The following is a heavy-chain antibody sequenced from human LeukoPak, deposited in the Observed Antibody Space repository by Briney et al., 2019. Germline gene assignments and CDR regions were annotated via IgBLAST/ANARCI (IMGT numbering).Heavy chain of an antibody. CDR1: GGSISISSYY. CDR2: IYYSGST. V-gene: IGHV4-39*01. D-gene: IGHD2-2*01. Sequence: SETLSLTCTVSGGSISISSYYWGWIRQPPGKGLEWIGSIYYSGSTYYNPSLKSRVTISVDTSKNQFSLKLSSVTAADTAVYYCARHPRCCSSTSCFGYWGQGTLVTVSS. J-gene: IGHJ4*02. CDR3: ARHPRCCSSTSCFGY.